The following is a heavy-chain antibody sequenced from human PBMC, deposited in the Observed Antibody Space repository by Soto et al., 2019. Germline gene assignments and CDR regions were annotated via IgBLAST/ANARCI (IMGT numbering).Heavy chain of an antibody. CDR3: ARLFCGGDCYLSSYYYYGMDV. CDR2: IHYSGNT. Sequence: SEALSLTCAVSGGSISSGGYSWSWIRQPPGEGLEWIGYIHYSGNTYYNPSLKSRVTISVDRSKNQFSLKLSSVTAADTALYYCARLFCGGDCYLSSYYYYGMDVWGQGTTVTVSS. J-gene: IGHJ6*02. D-gene: IGHD2-21*02. V-gene: IGHV4-30-2*01. CDR1: GGSISSGGYS.